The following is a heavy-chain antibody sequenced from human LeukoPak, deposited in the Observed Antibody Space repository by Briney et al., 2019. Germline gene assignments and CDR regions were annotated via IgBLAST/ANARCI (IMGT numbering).Heavy chain of an antibody. CDR2: VKHDGDT. CDR3: ARGPVALPNDRLSLFFDF. Sequence: SETLSLTCAVYGASFNTYYWTWIRQSPDKGLEWIGEVKHDGDTNVNPSLRSRVVMSVDSSKNQFSLKMTSVTAADTAIYFCARGPVALPNDRLSLFFDFWGQGTLVTVSS. J-gene: IGHJ5*01. V-gene: IGHV4-34*01. CDR1: GASFNTYY. D-gene: IGHD2-8*01.